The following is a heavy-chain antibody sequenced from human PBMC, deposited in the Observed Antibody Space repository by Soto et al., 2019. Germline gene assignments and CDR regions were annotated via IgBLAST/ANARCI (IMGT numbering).Heavy chain of an antibody. CDR1: GFTFSDFA. CDR2: LDGAGGST. J-gene: IGHJ6*02. V-gene: IGHV3-23*01. CDR3: AAPRDEYGSGVSWFTYGMDI. D-gene: IGHD3-10*01. Sequence: GGALRLSCFASGFTFSDFAMTWVRHVPGRGLEWVASLDGAGGSTYYAESVRGRFSISRDNSQNTLFLQMKRLTVDDTAIYYCAAPRDEYGSGVSWFTYGMDIWGQGTTVTVSS.